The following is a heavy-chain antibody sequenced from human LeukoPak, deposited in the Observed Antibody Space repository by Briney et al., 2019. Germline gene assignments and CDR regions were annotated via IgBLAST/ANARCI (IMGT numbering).Heavy chain of an antibody. CDR3: ARESSSVPPN. J-gene: IGHJ4*02. V-gene: IGHV4-39*06. Sequence: SETLSLTCTVSGGSISSGSYYWSWIRQPAGKGLEWIGSIYHSGSTYYNPSLKSRVTISVDTSKSQFPLKLSSVTAADTAVYYCARESSSVPPNWGQGTLVTVSS. CDR2: IYHSGST. D-gene: IGHD6-13*01. CDR1: GGSISSGSYY.